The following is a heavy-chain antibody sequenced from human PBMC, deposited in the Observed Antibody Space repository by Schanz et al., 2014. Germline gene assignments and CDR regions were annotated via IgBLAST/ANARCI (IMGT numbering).Heavy chain of an antibody. CDR2: INQDGSQK. V-gene: IGHV3-7*01. CDR1: RLTFGNYW. Sequence: EVQLLASGGGLVQPGGSLRLSCATSRLTFGNYWMSWVRQAPGKGLEWVANINQDGSQKYYVGSVKGRFTISRDNAKDSLYLQMTSLRAEDTAVYYCATQYCSGTTCYTDSWDHWGQGTLVTVSS. D-gene: IGHD2-2*02. CDR3: ATQYCSGTTCYTDSWDH. J-gene: IGHJ4*01.